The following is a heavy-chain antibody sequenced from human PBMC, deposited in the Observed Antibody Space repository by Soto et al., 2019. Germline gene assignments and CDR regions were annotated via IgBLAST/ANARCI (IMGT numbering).Heavy chain of an antibody. CDR3: ARNSYGSVHFDY. D-gene: IGHD3-10*01. Sequence: SGPTLVQPTQPLTLTCTFSGFSLSTSGMCVSWIRQPPGKALEWLALIDWDDDKYYSTYLKARLTISKDTSKNQVVLQMTNMDPVDTATYYCARNSYGSVHFDYWGQGTLVTVSS. CDR2: IDWDDDK. J-gene: IGHJ4*02. CDR1: GFSLSTSGMC. V-gene: IGHV2-70*01.